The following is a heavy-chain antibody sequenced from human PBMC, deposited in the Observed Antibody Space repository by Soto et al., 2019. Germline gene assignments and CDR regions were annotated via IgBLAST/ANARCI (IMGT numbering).Heavy chain of an antibody. J-gene: IGHJ4*02. CDR2: IRSKAYGGTT. CDR3: TRVLDYVWGYYFDY. Sequence: GSLRLSCTASGFAFFDYAISFFRHSPLKGLEWVGFIRSKAYGGTTEYAASVKGRFTISRDDSKSIAYLQMNSLKTEDTAVYYCTRVLDYVWGYYFDYWGQGTLVTVSS. D-gene: IGHD3-16*01. V-gene: IGHV3-49*03. CDR1: GFAFFDYA.